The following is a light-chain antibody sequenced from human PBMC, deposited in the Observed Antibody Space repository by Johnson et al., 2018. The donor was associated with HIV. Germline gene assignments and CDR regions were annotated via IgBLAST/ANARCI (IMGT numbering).Light chain of an antibody. Sequence: QSILTQPPSVSAAPGQTVTISCSGSSSNIGNNYVSWYQQLPGTAPKLLIYENNKRPSGIPDRFSGSQSGTSATLGITGLQTGDEADYYCGTWDSSLSAGVFGTGTKVTVL. CDR2: ENN. V-gene: IGLV1-51*01. CDR1: SSNIGNNY. CDR3: GTWDSSLSAGV. J-gene: IGLJ1*01.